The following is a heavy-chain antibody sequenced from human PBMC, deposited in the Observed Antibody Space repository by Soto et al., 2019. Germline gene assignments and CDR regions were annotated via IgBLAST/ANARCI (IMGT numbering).Heavy chain of an antibody. CDR2: IYPADSDT. V-gene: IGHV5-51*01. CDR1: EYSFKSFW. CDR3: ARHAMQGSYYYGMDV. Sequence: PGESLKISCKGSEYSFKSFWIGWVRQMPGKGLEWMGIIYPADSDTRYSPSFQGQVTISADESISTAYLQWSSLKASDTAMYYCARHAMQGSYYYGMDVWGQGTTVTVS. J-gene: IGHJ6*02.